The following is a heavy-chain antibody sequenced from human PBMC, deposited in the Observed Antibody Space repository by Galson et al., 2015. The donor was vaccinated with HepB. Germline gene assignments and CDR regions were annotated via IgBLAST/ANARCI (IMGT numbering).Heavy chain of an antibody. D-gene: IGHD4-17*01. CDR3: ARRRTVTTGIGWFDP. V-gene: IGHV5-51*01. Sequence: QSGAEVKNPGESLKISCKGSGYSFTNYWIGWVRQMPGKGLEWMGILFPGDSDTRYSPSFQGQVTISADKSISTAYLQWSSLKASDTAMYYCARRRTVTTGIGWFDPWAREPWSPSPQ. CDR1: GYSFTNYW. J-gene: IGHJ5*02. CDR2: LFPGDSDT.